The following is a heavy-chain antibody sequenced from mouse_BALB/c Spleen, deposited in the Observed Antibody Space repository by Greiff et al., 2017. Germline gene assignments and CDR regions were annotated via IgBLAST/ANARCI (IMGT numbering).Heavy chain of an antibody. D-gene: IGHD1-3*01. CDR3: ARGELLDY. CDR1: GFTFSDYY. Sequence: VQLKESGGGLVKPGGSLKLSCAASGFTFSDYYMYWVRQTPEKRLEWVATISDGGSYTYYPDSVKGRFTISRDNAKNNLYLQMSSLKSEDTAMYYCARGELLDYWGQGTTLTVSS. CDR2: ISDGGSYT. J-gene: IGHJ2*01. V-gene: IGHV5-4*02.